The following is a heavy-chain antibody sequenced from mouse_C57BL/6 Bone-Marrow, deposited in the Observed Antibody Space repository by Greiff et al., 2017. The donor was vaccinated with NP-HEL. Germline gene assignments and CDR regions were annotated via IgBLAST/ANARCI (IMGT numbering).Heavy chain of an antibody. V-gene: IGHV1-55*01. CDR1: GYTFTSYW. J-gene: IGHJ3*01. Sequence: VQLPQPGAELVKPGASVKMSCKASGYTFTSYWITWVKQRPGQGLEWIGDIYPGSGSTNYNEKFKSKATLTVDTTSSTAYMQLSSLTSEDAAVYYCAREGSSTFAYGSQGTLVTVSA. CDR3: AREGSSTFAY. D-gene: IGHD1-1*01. CDR2: IYPGSGST.